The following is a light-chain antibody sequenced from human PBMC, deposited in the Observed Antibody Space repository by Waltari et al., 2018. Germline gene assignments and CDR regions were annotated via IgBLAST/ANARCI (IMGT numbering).Light chain of an antibody. CDR1: QSLLHSNGNNY. J-gene: IGKJ1*01. CDR3: MQSLQGLWT. V-gene: IGKV2-28*01. Sequence: DIVMTQSPLSLPVTPGEAASISCRSSQSLLHSNGNNYLDWALQRPGQSPQLLFYLGSTRASGVPDRFSCSGSGTDFILHISIVEPEDFGIYYCMQSLQGLWTFGPGTKV. CDR2: LGS.